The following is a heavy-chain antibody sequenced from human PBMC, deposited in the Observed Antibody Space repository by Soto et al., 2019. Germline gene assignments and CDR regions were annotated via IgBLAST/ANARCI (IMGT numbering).Heavy chain of an antibody. J-gene: IGHJ4*02. CDR1: GGSVSSGSYY. D-gene: IGHD3-9*01. V-gene: IGHV4-61*01. CDR3: ARVGFPYYDILTGYYGSRAGYFDY. CDR2: IYYSGST. Sequence: LSLTCTVSGGSVSSGSYYWSWIRQPPGKGLEWIGYIYYSGSTNYNPSLKSRVTISVDTSKNQFSLKLSSVTAADTAVYYCARVGFPYYDILTGYYGSRAGYFDYWGQGTLVTVSS.